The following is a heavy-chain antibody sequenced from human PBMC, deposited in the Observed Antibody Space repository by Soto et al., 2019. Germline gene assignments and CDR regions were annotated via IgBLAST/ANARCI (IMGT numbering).Heavy chain of an antibody. V-gene: IGHV1-3*01. CDR2: INAGNGNT. Sequence: ASVKVSCKASGYTFTSYAMHWVRQAPGQRLEWMGWINAGNGNTKYSQKFQGRVTITRDTSASTAYMELSSLRSEDTAVYYCARDDRHCSGGSCYPSFAFDIWGKGAMVTVSS. CDR1: GYTFTSYA. D-gene: IGHD2-15*01. CDR3: ARDDRHCSGGSCYPSFAFDI. J-gene: IGHJ3*02.